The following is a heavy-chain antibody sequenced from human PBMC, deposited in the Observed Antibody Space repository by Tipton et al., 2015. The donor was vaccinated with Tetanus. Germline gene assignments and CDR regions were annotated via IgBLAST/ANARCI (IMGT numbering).Heavy chain of an antibody. Sequence: QSGAEVKKPGASVKVSCKVSGYTLTELSMHWARQAPGKGLEWMGGFDPEDGETIYAQKFQGRVTMTEDTSTDTAHMELSSLRSEDTAVYYCATPAIVGATLFAFDIWGQGTMVTVSS. D-gene: IGHD1-26*01. CDR1: GYTLTELS. J-gene: IGHJ3*02. V-gene: IGHV1-24*01. CDR3: ATPAIVGATLFAFDI. CDR2: FDPEDGET.